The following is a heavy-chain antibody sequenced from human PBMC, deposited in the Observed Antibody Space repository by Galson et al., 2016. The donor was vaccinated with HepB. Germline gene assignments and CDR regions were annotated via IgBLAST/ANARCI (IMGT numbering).Heavy chain of an antibody. CDR3: ASDGSGYTSRWYFDY. CDR1: GLTFSDYY. Sequence: SLRLSCAASGLTFSDYYMTWIRQAPGKGLEWNSYISSDSGYTNYADSVKGRFTISRDNAKNSLYLHMNSLRAEDTAVYYCASDGSGYTSRWYFDYWGPGTLVTVSS. V-gene: IGHV3-11*06. J-gene: IGHJ4*02. CDR2: ISSDSGYT. D-gene: IGHD6-13*01.